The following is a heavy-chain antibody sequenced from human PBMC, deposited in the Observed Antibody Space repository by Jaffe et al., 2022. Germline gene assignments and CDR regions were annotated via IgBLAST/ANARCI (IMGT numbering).Heavy chain of an antibody. J-gene: IGHJ4*02. CDR3: ARNHPHFRGVIIFLAVDYFDY. CDR1: GYSISSGYY. V-gene: IGHV4-38-2*01. CDR2: IYHSGST. D-gene: IGHD3-10*01. Sequence: QVQLQESGPGLVKPSETLSLTCAVSGYSISSGYYWGWIRQPPGKGLEWIGSIYHSGSTYYNPSLKSRVTISVDTSKNQFSLKLSSVTAADTAVYYCARNHPHFRGVIIFLAVDYFDYWGQGTLVTVSS.